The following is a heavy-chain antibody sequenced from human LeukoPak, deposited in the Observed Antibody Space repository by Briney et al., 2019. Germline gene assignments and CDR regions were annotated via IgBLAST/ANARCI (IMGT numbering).Heavy chain of an antibody. V-gene: IGHV4-31*03. Sequence: PSQTLSLTCTVSGGSISSGGYYWSWIRQHPGKGLEWIGYIYYSGSTYYNPSLKSRVTISVDTSKNQFSLKLTSVTAADTAVYYCAGTQRTGTDAFDIWGQGTMVTVSS. J-gene: IGHJ3*02. CDR1: GGSISSGGYY. CDR3: AGTQRTGTDAFDI. CDR2: IYYSGST. D-gene: IGHD7-27*01.